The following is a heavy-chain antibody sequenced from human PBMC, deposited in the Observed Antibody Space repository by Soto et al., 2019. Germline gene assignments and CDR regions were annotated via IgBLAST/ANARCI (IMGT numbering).Heavy chain of an antibody. CDR3: ARGNSLYV. CDR1: GDSVSSDITS. CDR2: TYYRSKWFH. Sequence: QGQLQQSGPGLVKPSQTLSLTCAISGDSVSSDITSWNWIRQSPSRGLEWLGRTYYRSKWFHDYAASVKSRFTIKPETSKNQCSLELNSMTPEDTAVYDCARGNSLYVWGQGTVVTVSS. D-gene: IGHD3-10*01. V-gene: IGHV6-1*01. J-gene: IGHJ3*01.